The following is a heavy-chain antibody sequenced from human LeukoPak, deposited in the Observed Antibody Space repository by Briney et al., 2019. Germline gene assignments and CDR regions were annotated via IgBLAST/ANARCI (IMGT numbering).Heavy chain of an antibody. CDR2: ISYDGSNK. CDR3: ARDAYYYDSSGYFPNDY. Sequence: GGSLRLSCAASGFTFSSYAMHWVRQAPGKGLEWVAVISYDGSNKYYADSVKGRSTISRDNSKNTLYLQMNSLRAEDTAVYYCARDAYYYDSSGYFPNDYWGQGTLVTVSS. CDR1: GFTFSSYA. V-gene: IGHV3-30*01. J-gene: IGHJ4*02. D-gene: IGHD3-22*01.